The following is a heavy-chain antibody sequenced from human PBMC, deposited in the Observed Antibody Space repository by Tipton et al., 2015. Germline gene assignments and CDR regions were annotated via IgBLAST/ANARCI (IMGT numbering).Heavy chain of an antibody. CDR1: GYSFSSHW. Sequence: QSGPEVKKPGESLKISCKGSGYSFSSHWIGWVRQMPGKGLEWMGIIYSGDSDAKYSPSFEGQVTISADNSINTAYLQWRSLKTSGSAMYDCDRGSSPRGWFVPWGQGTLVAVSS. D-gene: IGHD3-10*01. V-gene: IGHV5-51*01. J-gene: IGHJ5*02. CDR2: IYSGDSDA. CDR3: DRGSSPRGWFVP.